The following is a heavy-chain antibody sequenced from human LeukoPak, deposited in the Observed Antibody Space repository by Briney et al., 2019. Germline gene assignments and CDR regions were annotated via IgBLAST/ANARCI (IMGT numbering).Heavy chain of an antibody. J-gene: IGHJ4*02. CDR2: IYYSGGT. D-gene: IGHD4-17*01. Sequence: SQTLSLTCTVSGGSISSGDYYWSWIRQPPGKGLEWIGYIYYSGGTYYNPSLKSRVTISVDTSKNQFSLKLSSVTAADTAVFFCARVGDGDTFDYWGQGTLVTVSS. V-gene: IGHV4-30-4*01. CDR3: ARVGDGDTFDY. CDR1: GGSISSGDYY.